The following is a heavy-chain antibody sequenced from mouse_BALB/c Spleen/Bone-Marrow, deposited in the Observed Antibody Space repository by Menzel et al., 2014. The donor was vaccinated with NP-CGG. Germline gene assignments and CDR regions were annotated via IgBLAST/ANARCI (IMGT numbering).Heavy chain of an antibody. D-gene: IGHD1-1*01. CDR2: IWAGGST. V-gene: IGHV2-9*02. Sequence: VKLVESGPGLVAPSQSLSITCTVSGFSLTSYGVHWVRQPPGKGLEWLGVIWAGGSTNYNSALMSRLSISKDSSKSQVFLKMNSLQTDDTAMYYCARDYYGSLYAMDYWGKGTSVTVSS. CDR3: ARDYYGSLYAMDY. CDR1: GFSLTSYG. J-gene: IGHJ4*01.